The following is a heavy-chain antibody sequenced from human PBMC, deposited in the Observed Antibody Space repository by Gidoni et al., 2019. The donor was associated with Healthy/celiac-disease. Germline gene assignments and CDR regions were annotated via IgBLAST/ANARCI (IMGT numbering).Heavy chain of an antibody. CDR1: GFTFSSYG. D-gene: IGHD1-1*01. Sequence: QVQLVESGGGVVQPGGSLRLSCAASGFTFSSYGMHWVRQAPGKGLEWVAFIRYDGSNKYYADSVKGRFTISRDNSKNTLYLQMNSLRAEDTAVYYCASFRLERPPFWGQGTLVTVSS. J-gene: IGHJ4*02. CDR3: ASFRLERPPF. CDR2: IRYDGSNK. V-gene: IGHV3-30*02.